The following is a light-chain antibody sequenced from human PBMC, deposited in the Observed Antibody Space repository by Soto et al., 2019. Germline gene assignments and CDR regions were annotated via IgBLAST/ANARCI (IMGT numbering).Light chain of an antibody. CDR2: AAS. CDR3: QQYNSYSWT. J-gene: IGKJ1*01. CDR1: QSIGSW. V-gene: IGKV1-5*01. Sequence: DIQMTPSPSTLSASVVDRVTITCRASQSIGSWLAWYQQKPGKAPNLLIYAASSLQSGVPSRFSGSGSGTDFTLTISSLQRDDFAIYYCQQYNSYSWTFGQGTKVDIK.